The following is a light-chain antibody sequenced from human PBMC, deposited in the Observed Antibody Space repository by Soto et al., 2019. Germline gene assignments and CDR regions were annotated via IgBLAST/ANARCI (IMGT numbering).Light chain of an antibody. Sequence: EIVMTQSPASLSVSPGERGTRSCRAGQGVTTNVAWYQQKSGQSPRLLIYDVSTRATGVPARFSGTGSETDFTLTISGLQSEDSAVYFCQQYNNWPFSFGQGTRLEIK. V-gene: IGKV3-15*01. CDR2: DVS. CDR3: QQYNNWPFS. J-gene: IGKJ5*01. CDR1: QGVTTN.